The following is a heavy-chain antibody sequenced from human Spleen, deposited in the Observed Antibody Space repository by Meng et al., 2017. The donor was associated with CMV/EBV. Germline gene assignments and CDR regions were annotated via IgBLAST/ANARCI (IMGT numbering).Heavy chain of an antibody. Sequence: SETLSLTCTVSGASISSTNYYWGWIRQPPGKGLEWIGSIYYSGSTYYNPSLRSRVTISVDPSKNHFSLRLSSVTAADTAVYHCARGANYYDSSNYHWFDPWGQGTLVTVSS. J-gene: IGHJ5*02. D-gene: IGHD3-22*01. CDR1: GASISSTNYY. CDR2: IYYSGST. CDR3: ARGANYYDSSNYHWFDP. V-gene: IGHV4-39*02.